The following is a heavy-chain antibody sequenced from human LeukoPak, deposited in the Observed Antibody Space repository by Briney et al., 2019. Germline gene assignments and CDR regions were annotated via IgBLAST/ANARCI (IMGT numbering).Heavy chain of an antibody. CDR2: IYSGGNT. V-gene: IGHV3-66*01. CDR3: ARYCSGGSCYD. Sequence: PGGSLRLSCAASGFAVGSNYMSWVRQAPGRGLEWVSIIYSGGNTYHADSVKGRFTISRDSSKNTLFLQMNTLRAEDSAIYYCARYCSGGSCYDWGQGTLVTVSS. J-gene: IGHJ4*02. D-gene: IGHD2-15*01. CDR1: GFAVGSNY.